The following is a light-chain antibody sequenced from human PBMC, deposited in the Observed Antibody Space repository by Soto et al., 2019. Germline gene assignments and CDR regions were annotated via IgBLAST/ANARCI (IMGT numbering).Light chain of an antibody. CDR2: EVT. Sequence: QSALTQPASVSGSPGQSITISCTGTSSDVGGYTYVSWYQQHPGKAPKLMIYEVTNRPSGVSHRFSCSKSGNTASLTISGLQAEDEADYYCSSYTRSTTRVGFGGGTKLTVL. CDR1: SSDVGGYTY. CDR3: SSYTRSTTRVG. V-gene: IGLV2-14*01. J-gene: IGLJ2*01.